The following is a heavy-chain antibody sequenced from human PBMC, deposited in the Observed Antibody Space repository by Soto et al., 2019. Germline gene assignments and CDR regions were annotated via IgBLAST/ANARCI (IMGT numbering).Heavy chain of an antibody. CDR3: ARDRSSTLDGMDV. J-gene: IGHJ6*02. V-gene: IGHV3-33*01. CDR1: GFTFTTYG. CDR2: IWYDGTNK. Sequence: QVQLVESGGGVVQPGRSLRLSCAASGFTFTTYGMHWVRQAQGKGLEWVAVIWYDGTNKYYADSVKGRFTISRDNSKNTLYLQVNSLRAEDSAVYYCARDRSSTLDGMDVWGQGTTVTVSS. D-gene: IGHD6-13*01.